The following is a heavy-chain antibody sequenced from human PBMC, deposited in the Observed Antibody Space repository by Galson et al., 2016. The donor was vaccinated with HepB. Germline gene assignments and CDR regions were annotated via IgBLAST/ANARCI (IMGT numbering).Heavy chain of an antibody. CDR2: VNPRSGGP. Sequence: SVKVSCKASGYTFTGYYMHWVRQAPGQGLEWMGWVNPRSGGPTFARKFQDSVTLTRDTSINTAYMDLSRLSSDDTAVYSCARGRAESSIWYGGIDFWGQGTLVTVSS. J-gene: IGHJ4*02. V-gene: IGHV1-2*02. CDR3: ARGRAESSIWYGGIDF. CDR1: GYTFTGYY. D-gene: IGHD6-13*01.